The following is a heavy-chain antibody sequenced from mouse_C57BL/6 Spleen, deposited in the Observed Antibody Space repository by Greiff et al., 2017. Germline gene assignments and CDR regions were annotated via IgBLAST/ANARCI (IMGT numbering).Heavy chain of an antibody. D-gene: IGHD1-1*01. V-gene: IGHV3-6*01. CDR1: GYSITSGYY. CDR2: ISYDGSN. Sequence: ESGPGLVKPSQSLSLSCSVTGYSITSGYYWNWLRQFPGNKLEWMGYISYDGSNNYNPSLKNRISITGDTSKNQFFLKLNSVTTEDTATYYCARGRLATVVAPYWYCDVWGTGTTVTVSS. CDR3: ARGRLATVVAPYWYCDV. J-gene: IGHJ1*03.